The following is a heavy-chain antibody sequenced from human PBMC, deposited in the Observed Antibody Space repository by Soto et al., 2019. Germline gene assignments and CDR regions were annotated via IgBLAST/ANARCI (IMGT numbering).Heavy chain of an antibody. CDR3: ARGERGRITMVRGVTRGPDAFDI. CDR1: GGSISSGGYY. J-gene: IGHJ3*02. D-gene: IGHD3-10*01. Sequence: QVQLQESGPGLVKPSQTLSLTCTVSGGSISSGGYYWSWIRQHPGKGLEWIGYIYYSGSTYYNPSLKSRVTISVDTSKNQFSLKLSSVTAADTAVYYCARGERGRITMVRGVTRGPDAFDIWGQGTMVTVSS. CDR2: IYYSGST. V-gene: IGHV4-31*03.